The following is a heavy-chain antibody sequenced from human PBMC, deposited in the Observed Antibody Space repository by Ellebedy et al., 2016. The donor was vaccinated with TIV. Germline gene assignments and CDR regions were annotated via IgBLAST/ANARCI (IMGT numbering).Heavy chain of an antibody. J-gene: IGHJ4*02. V-gene: IGHV3-23*01. CDR3: ASRSELGY. CDR2: ISGSLGRT. Sequence: GESLKISXAASGFTFSSYAMSWVRQAPGKGLEWVSSISGSLGRTYYADSVKGRFTISRDNAKNSLYLQMNSLRPEDTAVYYCASRSELGYWGQGTLVTVSS. D-gene: IGHD3-3*02. CDR1: GFTFSSYA.